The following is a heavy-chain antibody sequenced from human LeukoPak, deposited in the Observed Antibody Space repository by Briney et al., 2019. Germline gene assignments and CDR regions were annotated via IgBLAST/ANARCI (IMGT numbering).Heavy chain of an antibody. D-gene: IGHD6-13*01. CDR1: GGSFSGYY. V-gene: IGHV4-34*01. CDR3: ASRSSWYGGAWFDY. Sequence: SETLSLTCAVYGGSFSGYYWSWIRQPPGKGLEWIGETNHSGSTNYNPSLKSRVTISVDTSKNQFSLKLGSVTAADTAVYYCASRSSWYGGAWFDYWGQGTLVTVSS. J-gene: IGHJ4*02. CDR2: TNHSGST.